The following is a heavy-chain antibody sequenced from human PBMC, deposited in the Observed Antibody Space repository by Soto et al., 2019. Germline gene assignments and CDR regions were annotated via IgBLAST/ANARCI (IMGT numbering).Heavy chain of an antibody. CDR1: GASISGYY. CDR3: ARDMHAGFTHYFDP. V-gene: IGHV4-4*07. CDR2: IYATGTT. Sequence: KPSETLSLTCTVSGASISGYYWSWIRKSAGKGLEWIGRIYATGTTDYNPSLKSRVMMSVDTSKKQFSLRLRSVTAADTAVYYCARDMHAGFTHYFDPWGQGTLVTVSS. J-gene: IGHJ5*02. D-gene: IGHD1-26*01.